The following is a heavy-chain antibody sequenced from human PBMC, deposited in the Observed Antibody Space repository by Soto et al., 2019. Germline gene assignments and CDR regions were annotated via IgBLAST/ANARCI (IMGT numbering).Heavy chain of an antibody. CDR2: IYYSGST. CDR1: GGSISSSSYY. D-gene: IGHD6-6*01. V-gene: IGHV4-39*02. CDR3: ASLPIAARPDY. Sequence: QLQLQESGPGLVKPSETLSLTCTVSGGSISSSSYYWGWIRQPPGKGLEWIGSIYYSGSTYYNTTLKNRVTIPADTSKNHFSLKLSSVTAADTAVYYWASLPIAARPDYWGQGTLVTVSS. J-gene: IGHJ4*02.